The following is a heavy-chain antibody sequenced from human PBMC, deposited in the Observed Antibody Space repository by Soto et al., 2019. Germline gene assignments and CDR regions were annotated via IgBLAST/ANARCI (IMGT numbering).Heavy chain of an antibody. CDR3: AKDRGAGGRFSGIAVAGIPS. V-gene: IGHV3-23*01. CDR1: GFTFSSYA. Sequence: EVQLLESGGGLVQPGGSLRLSCAASGFTFSSYAMSWVRQTPGKGLEWVSGISGGGGNTYYADSVTGRFTISGDNSRNTLYLQMNSRRAADTAIYYCAKDRGAGGRFSGIAVAGIPSWGQGTLVTVSS. D-gene: IGHD6-19*01. CDR2: ISGGGGNT. J-gene: IGHJ5*02.